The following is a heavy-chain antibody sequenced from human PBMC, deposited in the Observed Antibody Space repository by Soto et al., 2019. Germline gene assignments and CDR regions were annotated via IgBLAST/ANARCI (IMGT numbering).Heavy chain of an antibody. D-gene: IGHD2-2*01. V-gene: IGHV3-73*01. J-gene: IGHJ4*02. Sequence: GGSLRLSCAASGFAFSDAAMHWVRQASGKGLEWIGRIRGKRGNDGTAYAASVKGRFTISRDVSKTTTYLQMNSLKIEDTAVYYCTMCRDWPAVGSLVYWGQGTLVTVFS. CDR1: GFAFSDAA. CDR3: TMCRDWPAVGSLVY. CDR2: IRGKRGNDGT.